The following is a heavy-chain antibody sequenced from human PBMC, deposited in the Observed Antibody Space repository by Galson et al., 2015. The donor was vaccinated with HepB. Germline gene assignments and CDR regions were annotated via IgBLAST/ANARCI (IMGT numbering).Heavy chain of an antibody. J-gene: IGHJ4*02. D-gene: IGHD5-18*01. Sequence: SVKVSCKASGGTFSSYAISWVRQAPGQGLEWVGGIIPIFGTANYAQKFQGRVTITADESTSTAYMELSSLRSEDTAVYYCARARGYSYAFDYWGQGTLVTVSS. CDR3: ARARGYSYAFDY. V-gene: IGHV1-69*13. CDR1: GGTFSSYA. CDR2: IIPIFGTA.